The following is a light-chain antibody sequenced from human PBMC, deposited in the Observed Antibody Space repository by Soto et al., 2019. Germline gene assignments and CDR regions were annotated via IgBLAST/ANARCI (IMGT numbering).Light chain of an antibody. CDR2: NDN. J-gene: IGLJ2*01. Sequence: QSVLTQPPSASGTPGQRVIISCSGGTSNIGSNTVDWYQHLPGTAPKFLIYNDNQRPAGVPDRFSGSKSGTSASLAISVLQSVDEAVSYCAAWEVRLKGVVLGGGTKLTVL. CDR3: AAWEVRLKGVV. CDR1: TSNIGSNT. V-gene: IGLV1-44*01.